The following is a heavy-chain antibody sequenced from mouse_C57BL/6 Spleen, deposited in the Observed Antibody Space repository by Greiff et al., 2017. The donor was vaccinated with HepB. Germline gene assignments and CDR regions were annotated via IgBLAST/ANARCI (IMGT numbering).Heavy chain of an antibody. J-gene: IGHJ4*01. CDR2: IWSGGST. CDR1: GFSLTSYG. V-gene: IGHV2-2*01. Sequence: VQRVESGPGLVQPSQSLSITCTVSGFSLTSYGVHWVRQSPGKGLEWLGVIWSGGSTDYNAAFISRLSISKDNSKSQVFFKMNSLQADDTAIYYCARKFHYAMDYWGQGTSVTVSS. CDR3: ARKFHYAMDY.